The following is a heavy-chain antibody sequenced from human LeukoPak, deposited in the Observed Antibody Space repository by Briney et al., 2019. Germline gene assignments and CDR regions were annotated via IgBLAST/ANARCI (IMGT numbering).Heavy chain of an antibody. J-gene: IGHJ4*02. Sequence: GSVKVSCKASGYTFTGYYMHWVRQAPRQGLEWMGWISVYNGNTNYVQKFQDRVTMTTDTSTSTAYMELRSLRSDDTAVYYCARVQPHRIHYDNSDYPTRNDYWGQGTLVTVSS. CDR2: ISVYNGNT. D-gene: IGHD3-22*01. CDR1: GYTFTGYY. V-gene: IGHV1-18*04. CDR3: ARVQPHRIHYDNSDYPTRNDY.